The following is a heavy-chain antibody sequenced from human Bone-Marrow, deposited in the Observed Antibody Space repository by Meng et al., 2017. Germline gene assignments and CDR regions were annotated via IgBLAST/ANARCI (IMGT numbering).Heavy chain of an antibody. V-gene: IGHV3-7*01. CDR3: ARDRGYYDSSGYYGDDAFDI. Sequence: GGSLRLSCAASGFTFSSYEMNWVRQAPGKGLEWVANIKQDGSEKYYVDSVKGRFTISRDNAKNSLYLQMNSLRAEDTAVYYCARDRGYYDSSGYYGDDAFDIWGQGTMVTVSS. J-gene: IGHJ3*02. D-gene: IGHD3-22*01. CDR2: IKQDGSEK. CDR1: GFTFSSYE.